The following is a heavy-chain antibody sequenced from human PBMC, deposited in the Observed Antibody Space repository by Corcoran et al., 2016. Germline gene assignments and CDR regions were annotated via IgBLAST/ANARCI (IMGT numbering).Heavy chain of an antibody. CDR3: AKGTGTTSYYYGMDV. V-gene: IGHV3-53*01. CDR2: IYSNGST. J-gene: IGHJ6*02. CDR1: GFTVSGNY. D-gene: IGHD1-7*01. Sequence: EVQLVESGGGFIQPGGSLRLSCAASGFTVSGNYMNWVRQAPEKGLEWGSVIYSNGSTYYADSVKGRLTISRDNSKNTLYLQMNSLRAEDTAVYYCAKGTGTTSYYYGMDVWGQGTTVTVSS.